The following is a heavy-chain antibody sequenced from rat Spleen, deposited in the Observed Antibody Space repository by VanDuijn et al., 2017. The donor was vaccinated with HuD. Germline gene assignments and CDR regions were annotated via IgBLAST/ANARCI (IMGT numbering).Heavy chain of an antibody. CDR1: VYSITSSY. J-gene: IGHJ3*01. V-gene: IGHV3-1*01. CDR2: ISYSGST. D-gene: IGHD4-3*01. Sequence: EVQLQESGPGLVKPSQSLSLTCSVTVYSITSSYRWSWIRKFPGNKMEWIGHISYSGSTSYNPSLKSRISITRDTSKNQFFLQLNSVTTEDTATYYCASAGYNWFAYWGQGTLVTVSS. CDR3: ASAGYNWFAY.